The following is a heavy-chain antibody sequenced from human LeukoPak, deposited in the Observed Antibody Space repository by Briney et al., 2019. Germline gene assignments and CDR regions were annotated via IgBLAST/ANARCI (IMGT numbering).Heavy chain of an antibody. CDR1: GFTFSSYW. J-gene: IGHJ4*02. V-gene: IGHV3-7*01. CDR2: IKQDGSEK. D-gene: IGHD3-10*01. CDR3: ARVRYYGSGSYCRFDY. Sequence: GGSLRLSCAASGFTFSSYWMSWVRQAPGKGLEWVANIKQDGSEKYYVDSVKGRFTISRDNAKNSLYLQMNSLRAEDTAVYYCARVRYYGSGSYCRFDYWGQGTLVTVSS.